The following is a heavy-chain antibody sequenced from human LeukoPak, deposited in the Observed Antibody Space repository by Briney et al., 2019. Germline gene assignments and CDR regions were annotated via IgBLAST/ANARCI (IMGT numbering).Heavy chain of an antibody. Sequence: AAVKVSCKASGYTFTNYYMHWVRQAPGQGLEGMGIINPSDDGTSYAQKFQDRVTMTRDTSTSTVYMELSSLRSEDTAVYYCARASWADYDFWSGYYYFDSWGQGTLVTVSS. CDR3: ARASWADYDFWSGYYYFDS. D-gene: IGHD3-3*01. J-gene: IGHJ4*02. CDR1: GYTFTNYY. CDR2: INPSDDGT. V-gene: IGHV1-46*01.